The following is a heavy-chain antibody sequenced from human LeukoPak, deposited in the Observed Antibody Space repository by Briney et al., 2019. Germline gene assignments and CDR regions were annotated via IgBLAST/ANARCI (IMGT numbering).Heavy chain of an antibody. CDR3: ARQPFPLREDPFDF. CDR1: GGSMSPYY. J-gene: IGHJ4*02. Sequence: SETLPLTCTVSGGSMSPYYWSWIRHTPGKGLEWIGYTCTSGGTNFNPSLKRRVTMSVDTSKNQFSLKMTSVTAADTAVCYCARQPFPLREDPFDFWGQGTLVTVSS. CDR2: TCTSGGT. V-gene: IGHV4-4*09. D-gene: IGHD3-16*01.